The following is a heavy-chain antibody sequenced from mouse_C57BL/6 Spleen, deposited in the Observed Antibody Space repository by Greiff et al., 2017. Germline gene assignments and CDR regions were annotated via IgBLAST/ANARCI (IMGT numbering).Heavy chain of an antibody. J-gene: IGHJ4*01. D-gene: IGHD1-1*01. Sequence: VKLQESGAELVRPGASVTLSCKASGYTFTDYEMHWVKQTPVHGLEWIGAIDPETGGTAYNQKFKGKAILTADKSSSTAYMELRSLTSEDSAVYYSTRGGSSYAMDYWGQGTSVTVSS. CDR3: TRGGSSYAMDY. CDR2: IDPETGGT. V-gene: IGHV1-15*01. CDR1: GYTFTDYE.